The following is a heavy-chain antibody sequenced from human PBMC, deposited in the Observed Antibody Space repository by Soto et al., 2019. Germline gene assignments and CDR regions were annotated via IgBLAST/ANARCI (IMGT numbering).Heavy chain of an antibody. CDR2: IYYSGST. CDR1: GGSISSYY. CDR3: ARAGRIAARPNFDY. Sequence: SETLSLTCTVSGGSISSYYWSWIRQPPGKGLEWIGYIYYSGSTNYNPSLKSRVTISVDTSKNQFSLKLSSVTAADTAVYYCARAGRIAARPNFDYWGQGTLVTVSS. D-gene: IGHD6-6*01. J-gene: IGHJ4*02. V-gene: IGHV4-59*01.